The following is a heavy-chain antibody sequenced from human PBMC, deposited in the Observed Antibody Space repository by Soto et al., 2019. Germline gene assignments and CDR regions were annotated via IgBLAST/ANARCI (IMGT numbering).Heavy chain of an antibody. J-gene: IGHJ4*02. D-gene: IGHD1-26*01. Sequence: EVQLLESGGGLVQPGGSLRLSCAASGFTFSSYAMSWVRQAPGKGLEWVSAIRGSGGSNYYADSVKGRFTISRDNSKLTLYLQMNSLRDEDTAVYYCAKAPGGGSYYDYWGQGTLVTVSS. V-gene: IGHV3-23*01. CDR2: IRGSGGSN. CDR1: GFTFSSYA. CDR3: AKAPGGGSYYDY.